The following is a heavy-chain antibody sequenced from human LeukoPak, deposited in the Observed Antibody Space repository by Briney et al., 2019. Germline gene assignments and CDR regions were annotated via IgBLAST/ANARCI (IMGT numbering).Heavy chain of an antibody. D-gene: IGHD6-19*01. CDR1: GFSFTSYW. V-gene: IGHV3-7*01. CDR3: GRFGYVAGIDL. J-gene: IGHJ4*02. CDR2: IDPAGTDT. Sequence: GGSLRLSCAASGFSFTSYWMTWVRQPPGRGLEWVANIDPAGTDTYYVDPVKGRFTISRDNAKNLVYLQMNTLRAEDTAVYSCGRFGYVAGIDLWGQGTLVTVSS.